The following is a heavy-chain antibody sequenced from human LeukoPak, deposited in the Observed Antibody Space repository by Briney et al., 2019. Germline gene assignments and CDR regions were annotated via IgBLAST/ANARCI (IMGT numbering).Heavy chain of an antibody. J-gene: IGHJ4*02. CDR2: IYTSGST. CDR3: ARSTTIAAAGTGYFDY. Sequence: SQTLSLTCTVSGGSISSGSYYWSWIRQPAGKGLEWIGRIYTSGSTNYNPSLKSRVTISVDTSKNQFSLKLRSVTAADTAVYYCARSTTIAAAGTGYFDYWGQGTLVTVSS. CDR1: GGSISSGSYY. V-gene: IGHV4-61*02. D-gene: IGHD6-13*01.